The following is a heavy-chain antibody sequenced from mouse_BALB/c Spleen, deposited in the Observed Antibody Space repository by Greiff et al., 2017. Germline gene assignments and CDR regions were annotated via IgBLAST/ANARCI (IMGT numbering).Heavy chain of an antibody. CDR1: GYSITSCYS. D-gene: IGHD2-3*01. J-gene: IGHJ2*01. V-gene: IGHV3-1*02. Sequence: EVKLVESGPDLVKPSQSLSLTCTVTGYSITSCYSWHWIRQFPGNKLEWMGYIHYSGSTNYNPSLKSRISITRDTSKNQFFLQLNSVTTEDTATYYCARAGYYSYYFDNGGQGTTLTVSS. CDR2: IHYSGST. CDR3: ARAGYYSYYFDN.